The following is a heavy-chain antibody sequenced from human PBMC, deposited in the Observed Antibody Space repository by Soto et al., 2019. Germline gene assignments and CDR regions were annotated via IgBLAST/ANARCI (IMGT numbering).Heavy chain of an antibody. D-gene: IGHD2-15*01. CDR2: ISSSSSTI. CDR3: ARDLSCSGGSCQSYYYYYGMDV. CDR1: GFTFSSYA. V-gene: IGHV3-48*01. J-gene: IGHJ6*02. Sequence: GGSLRLSCSASGFTFSSYAMHWVRQAPGKGLEWVSYISSSSSTIYYADSVKGRFTISRDNSKNTLYLQMNSLRAEDTAVYYCARDLSCSGGSCQSYYYYYGMDVWGQGTTVTVSS.